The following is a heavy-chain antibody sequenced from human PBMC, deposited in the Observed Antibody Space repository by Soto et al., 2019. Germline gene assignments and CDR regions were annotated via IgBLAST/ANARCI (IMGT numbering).Heavy chain of an antibody. D-gene: IGHD2-15*01. CDR1: GYTFTSYD. V-gene: IGHV1-8*01. CDR2: MNPNSGNT. CDR3: ARLLGYCSGGSCYGLETWFDP. Sequence: GASVKVSCKASGYTFTSYDINWVRQATGQGLEWMGWMNPNSGNTGYAQKFQGRVTMTRNTSISTAYMELSSLRSEDTAVYYCARLLGYCSGGSCYGLETWFDPWGQGTLVTVSS. J-gene: IGHJ5*02.